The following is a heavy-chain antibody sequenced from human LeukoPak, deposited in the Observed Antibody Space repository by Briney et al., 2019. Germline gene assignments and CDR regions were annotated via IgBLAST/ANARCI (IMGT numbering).Heavy chain of an antibody. J-gene: IGHJ4*02. Sequence: GGSLRLSCAASGFTVSGNYMSWVRQAPGKGLEWVSVIYSGGSTYYADSVKGRFTISRDNSKNTLYLQMNSPRAEDTAVYYCARSLSQRSRYYFDYWGQGTLVTVSS. CDR2: IYSGGST. CDR3: ARSLSQRSRYYFDY. D-gene: IGHD1-1*01. V-gene: IGHV3-53*01. CDR1: GFTVSGNY.